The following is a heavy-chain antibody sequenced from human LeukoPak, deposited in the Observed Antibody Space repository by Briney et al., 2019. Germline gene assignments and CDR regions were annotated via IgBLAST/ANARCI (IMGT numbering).Heavy chain of an antibody. V-gene: IGHV4-39*07. CDR1: GGSISSSSYY. J-gene: IGHJ3*01. Sequence: PSETLSLTCTVSGGSISSSSYYWGWIRQPPGKGLEWIGSIYYSGSTYYNPSLKSRVTISVDTSKNQFSLKLSSVTAADTAVYYCARDGPDDYVWGPWGQGTMVTVSS. CDR2: IYYSGST. D-gene: IGHD3-16*01. CDR3: ARDGPDDYVWGP.